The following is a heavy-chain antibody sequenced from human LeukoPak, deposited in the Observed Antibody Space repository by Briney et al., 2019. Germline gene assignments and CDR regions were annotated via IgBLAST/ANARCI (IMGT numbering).Heavy chain of an antibody. D-gene: IGHD6-13*01. V-gene: IGHV1-46*01. J-gene: IGHJ5*02. CDR2: INPSGGST. CDR1: GYTFTSYY. Sequence: ASVKVSCKASGYTFTSYYMHWVRQAPGQGLEWMGIINPSGGSTSYAQKFQSRVTMTRDTSTSTVYMELSSLRSEDTAVYYCARVVAGYSSSWYWFDPWGQGTLVTVSS. CDR3: ARVVAGYSSSWYWFDP.